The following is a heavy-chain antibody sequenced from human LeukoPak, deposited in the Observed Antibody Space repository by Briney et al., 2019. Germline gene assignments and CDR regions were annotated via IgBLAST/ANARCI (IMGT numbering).Heavy chain of an antibody. V-gene: IGHV3-21*01. CDR2: ISSSSSYI. J-gene: IGHJ4*02. Sequence: KSGGSLRLSCAASGFTFSSYSMNWVRQAPGKGLEWVSSISSSSSYIYYADSVKGRFTISRDNAKSSLYLQMNSLRAEDTAVYYCAAQSSRGSGYYFAGGASYFDYWGQGTLVTVSS. CDR3: AAQSSRGSGYYFAGGASYFDY. D-gene: IGHD3-22*01. CDR1: GFTFSSYS.